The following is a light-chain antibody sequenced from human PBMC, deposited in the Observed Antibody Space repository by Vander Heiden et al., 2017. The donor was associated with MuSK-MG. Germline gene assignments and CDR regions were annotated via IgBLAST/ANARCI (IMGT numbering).Light chain of an antibody. CDR3: RSYTSRSTLKV. CDR1: SSDFGGYTY. V-gene: IGLV2-14*01. Sequence: QSALTQPASVSGSPGQSIPIPCTGTSSDFGGYTYVSWYQQHPGKAPKLRIEEVSKRPSGVSNRFSGSKAGNTAYRKISGLQAEDEADYYCRSYTSRSTLKVVGTGTKVTVL. J-gene: IGLJ1*01. CDR2: EVS.